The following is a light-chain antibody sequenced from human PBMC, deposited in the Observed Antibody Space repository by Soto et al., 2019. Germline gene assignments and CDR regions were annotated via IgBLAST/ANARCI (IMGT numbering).Light chain of an antibody. Sequence: ETVMTQSPATLSVSPGERVTLSRRASEGVGSSLAWYQQKPGQAPRVLIYGASTTAPGIPARFSGSGSGTEFTLTISSLQSEDSAVYHCQQYNDWPRTFGQGTKVEIK. CDR3: QQYNDWPRT. V-gene: IGKV3-15*01. CDR1: EGVGSS. J-gene: IGKJ1*01. CDR2: GAS.